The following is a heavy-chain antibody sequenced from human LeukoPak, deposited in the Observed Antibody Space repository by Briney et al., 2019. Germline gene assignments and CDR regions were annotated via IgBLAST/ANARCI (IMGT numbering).Heavy chain of an antibody. CDR2: ISSSSSTI. Sequence: GGSLRLSCAASGFTFSSYSMNWVRQAPGKGLEWVSYISSSSSTIYYADSVKGRFTISRDNAKNSLYLQMDSLRAEDTAVYYCARVIDYGDYYFDYWGQGTLVTVSS. J-gene: IGHJ4*02. D-gene: IGHD4-17*01. CDR3: ARVIDYGDYYFDY. V-gene: IGHV3-48*04. CDR1: GFTFSSYS.